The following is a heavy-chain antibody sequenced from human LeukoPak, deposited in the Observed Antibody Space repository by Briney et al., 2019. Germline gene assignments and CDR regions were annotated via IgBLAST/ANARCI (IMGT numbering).Heavy chain of an antibody. CDR2: INHSGST. Sequence: SETLSLTCAVYGGSFSGYYWSWIRQPPGKGLEWIGEINHSGSTNYNPSLKSRVTISVDTSKNQFSLKLSSVTAADTAVYYCARGKWLRLYYFAYWGQGTLVTVSS. D-gene: IGHD5-12*01. J-gene: IGHJ4*02. CDR1: GGSFSGYY. V-gene: IGHV4-34*01. CDR3: ARGKWLRLYYFAY.